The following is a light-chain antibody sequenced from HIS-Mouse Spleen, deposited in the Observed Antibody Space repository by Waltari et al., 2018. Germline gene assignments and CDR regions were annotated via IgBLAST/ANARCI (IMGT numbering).Light chain of an antibody. CDR2: EDS. CDR3: YSTDSSGNHRV. CDR1: ALPKKY. J-gene: IGLJ2*01. Sequence: SYELTQPPSVSVSPGQTARITCSGDALPKKYGYWYQQKSGQAPVLVIYEDSKRPSGIPERCSGSSSGTMATLTISGAQVEDEADYYCYSTDSSGNHRVFGGGTKLTVL. V-gene: IGLV3-10*01.